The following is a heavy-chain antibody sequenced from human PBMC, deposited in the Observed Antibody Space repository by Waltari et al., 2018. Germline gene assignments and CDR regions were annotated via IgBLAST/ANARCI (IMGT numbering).Heavy chain of an antibody. CDR3: ARGPLYYGSGSYYKSFGYFQH. CDR2: IKQDGSEK. J-gene: IGHJ1*01. D-gene: IGHD3-10*01. Sequence: EVQLVESGGGLVQPGGSLRLSCAASGFTFSSYWMSWVRQAPGKGLEWVANIKQDGSEKYYVDSVKGRFTISRDNAKNSLYLQMNSLRAEDTAVYYCARGPLYYGSGSYYKSFGYFQHWGQGTLVTVSS. CDR1: GFTFSSYW. V-gene: IGHV3-7*04.